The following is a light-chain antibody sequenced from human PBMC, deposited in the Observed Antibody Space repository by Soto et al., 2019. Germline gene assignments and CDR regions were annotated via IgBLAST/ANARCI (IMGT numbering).Light chain of an antibody. V-gene: IGLV2-14*01. CDR1: SSDVGAYDF. J-gene: IGLJ1*01. CDR2: DVS. Sequence: QSAPTQPASVSGSPGQSITISCTGTSSDVGAYDFVSWYQQHPDEAPKLMIYDVSNRPSGVSDRFSGSKSGNTASLTISGLLAEDEADYYCTSYTSSNTLYVFGTGTKLTVL. CDR3: TSYTSSNTLYV.